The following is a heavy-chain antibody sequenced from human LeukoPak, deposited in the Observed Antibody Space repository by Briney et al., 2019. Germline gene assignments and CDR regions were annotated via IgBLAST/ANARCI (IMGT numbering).Heavy chain of an antibody. CDR2: ISRSGSTI. Sequence: GGSLRLSCAASGFTFSSYEMKWVRQAPGEGLEWVSYISRSGSTIYYADSVKGRFTISRDNAKNSLYLQMNSLRAEDTAVYYCAELGITMTGGVWGKGTTVTISS. V-gene: IGHV3-48*03. CDR3: AELGITMTGGV. D-gene: IGHD3-10*02. CDR1: GFTFSSYE. J-gene: IGHJ6*04.